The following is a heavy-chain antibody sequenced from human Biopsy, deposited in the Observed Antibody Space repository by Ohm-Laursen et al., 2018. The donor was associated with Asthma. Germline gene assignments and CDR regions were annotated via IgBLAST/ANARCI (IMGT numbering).Heavy chain of an antibody. D-gene: IGHD5-24*01. J-gene: IGHJ4*02. CDR2: IYHSGST. V-gene: IGHV4-30-2*01. Sequence: TLSLTCAASGGSISSGGYSWSWIRQPPGKGLEWIGYIYHSGSTYYNPSLKSRVTISVDKSKNQFSLKLDSVTAADTAVYYCARIKDGYNFDYWGQGTLVTVSS. CDR3: ARIKDGYNFDY. CDR1: GGSISSGGYS.